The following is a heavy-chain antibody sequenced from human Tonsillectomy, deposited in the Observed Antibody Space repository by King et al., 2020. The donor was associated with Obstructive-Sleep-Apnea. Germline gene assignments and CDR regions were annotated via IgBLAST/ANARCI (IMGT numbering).Heavy chain of an antibody. Sequence: QLQESGPGLVKPSGTLSLTCAVSGGSISSINWWSWVRKPPGKGLEWIGEIFHSGTTNYNPSHKSRVTISVDKSKNQYSLKLSTVTAAETAVYYCARDSSGYSYEDYWGQGTLVTVSS. CDR2: IFHSGTT. CDR3: ARDSSGYSYEDY. J-gene: IGHJ4*02. CDR1: GGSISSINW. V-gene: IGHV4-4*02. D-gene: IGHD5-18*01.